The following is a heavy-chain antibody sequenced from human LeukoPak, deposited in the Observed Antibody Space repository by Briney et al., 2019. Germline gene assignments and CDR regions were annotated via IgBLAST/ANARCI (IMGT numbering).Heavy chain of an antibody. J-gene: IGHJ4*02. CDR1: GFTFSSYW. Sequence: GGSLRLSCAASGFTFSSYWMSWVRQAPGKRLEWVSAISGSGGSTYYADSVKGRFTISRDNSKNTLYLQMNSLRAEDTAVHYCAKDKGDYVGHYFDYWGQGTLVTVSS. D-gene: IGHD4-17*01. CDR3: AKDKGDYVGHYFDY. CDR2: ISGSGGST. V-gene: IGHV3-23*01.